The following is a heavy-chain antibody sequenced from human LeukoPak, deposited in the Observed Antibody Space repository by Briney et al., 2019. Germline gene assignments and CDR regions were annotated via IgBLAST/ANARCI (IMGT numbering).Heavy chain of an antibody. CDR3: AKPLTGPDSSGYYYTRQGGLVY. Sequence: PGRSLRLSCAASGFTFSSYAMSWVRQAPGKGLEWVSAISGSGGSTYYADSVKGRFTISRDNSKNTLYLQMNSLRAEDTAVYYCAKPLTGPDSSGYYYTRQGGLVYWGQGTLVTVSS. CDR2: ISGSGGST. V-gene: IGHV3-23*01. CDR1: GFTFSSYA. J-gene: IGHJ4*02. D-gene: IGHD3-22*01.